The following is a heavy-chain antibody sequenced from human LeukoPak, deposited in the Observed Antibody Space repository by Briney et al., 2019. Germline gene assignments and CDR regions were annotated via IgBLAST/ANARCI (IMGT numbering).Heavy chain of an antibody. D-gene: IGHD2-21*01. J-gene: IGHJ6*02. CDR1: GGSISSGGYY. Sequence: SQTLSLTCTVSGGSISSGGYYWRWIRQHPGKGLEWIGYIYYSGSTYYNPSLKSRVTISVDTSKNQFSLKLSSVTAAGTAVYYCARVPPFAFYGMDVWGQGTTVTVSS. CDR3: ARVPPFAFYGMDV. CDR2: IYYSGST. V-gene: IGHV4-31*03.